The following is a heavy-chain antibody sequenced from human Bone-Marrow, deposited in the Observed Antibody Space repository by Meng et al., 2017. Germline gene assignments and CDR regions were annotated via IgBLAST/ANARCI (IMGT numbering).Heavy chain of an antibody. V-gene: IGHV4-39*01. CDR2: IDYSGST. Sequence: QVQLQESGPGLVKPSQTLSLPCTVSGGSISSGDYYWSWIRQPPGKALEWTGSIDYSGSTYYNPSLKSRVTISADTSKNQFSLKLSSVTAADTAVYYCVRHKYNYGQSPFDYWGQGTLVTVSS. J-gene: IGHJ4*02. D-gene: IGHD5-18*01. CDR1: GGSISSGDYY. CDR3: VRHKYNYGQSPFDY.